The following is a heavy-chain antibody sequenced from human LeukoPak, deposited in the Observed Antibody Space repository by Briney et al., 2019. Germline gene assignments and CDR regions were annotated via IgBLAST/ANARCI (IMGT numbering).Heavy chain of an antibody. CDR3: ARVPISDSSGYYSAAFDI. D-gene: IGHD3-22*01. V-gene: IGHV3-30*04. CDR1: GFTFSNHA. J-gene: IGHJ3*02. CDR2: ISDDGSSK. Sequence: GGSLRLSCVTSGFTFSNHAMHWVRQGPGKGLEWVAVISDDGSSKFYADSVKGRFTIFRDNSKNTLFLQINSLRPEDTAVYYCARVPISDSSGYYSAAFDIWGQGTMVTVSS.